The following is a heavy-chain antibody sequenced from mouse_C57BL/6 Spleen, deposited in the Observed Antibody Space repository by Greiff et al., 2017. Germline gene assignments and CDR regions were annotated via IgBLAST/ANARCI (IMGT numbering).Heavy chain of an antibody. J-gene: IGHJ1*03. Sequence: EVKVEESGGGLVQPGGSLKLSCAASGFTFSDYYMYWVRQTPEKRLEWVAYISNGGGSTYYPDTVKGRFTISRDNAKNTLYLQMSRLKSEDTAMYYCARQGAFITTVAGYFDVWGTGTTVTVSS. D-gene: IGHD1-1*01. V-gene: IGHV5-12*01. CDR2: ISNGGGST. CDR1: GFTFSDYY. CDR3: ARQGAFITTVAGYFDV.